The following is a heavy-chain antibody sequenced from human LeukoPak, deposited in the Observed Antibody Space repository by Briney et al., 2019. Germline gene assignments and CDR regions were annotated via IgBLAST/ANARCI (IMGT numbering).Heavy chain of an antibody. CDR1: GFTFSSYA. V-gene: IGHV3-30*04. D-gene: IGHD6-13*01. Sequence: PGGSLRLSCAASGFTFSSYAMHWVRQAPGKGLEGVAVISYDGSNKYYADSVKGRFTISRDNAKNSLYLQMNSLRAEDTAVYYCARGSYGSSWLDYWGQGTLVTVSS. CDR2: ISYDGSNK. CDR3: ARGSYGSSWLDY. J-gene: IGHJ4*02.